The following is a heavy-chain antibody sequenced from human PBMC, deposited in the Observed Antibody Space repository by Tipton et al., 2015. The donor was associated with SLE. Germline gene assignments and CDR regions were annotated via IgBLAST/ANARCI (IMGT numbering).Heavy chain of an antibody. Sequence: TLSLTCTVSGGSISSHYWSWIRQPPGKGLEWIGYIYYSGSTNYNPSLKSRVTISVDTSKNQFSLKLSSVTAADTAVYYCARVVVTAISFDYWGQGTLVTVSS. CDR1: GGSISSHY. D-gene: IGHD2-21*02. CDR2: IYYSGST. CDR3: ARVVVTAISFDY. J-gene: IGHJ4*02. V-gene: IGHV4-59*11.